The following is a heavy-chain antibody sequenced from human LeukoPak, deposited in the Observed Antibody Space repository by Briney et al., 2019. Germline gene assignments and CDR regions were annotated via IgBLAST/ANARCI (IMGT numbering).Heavy chain of an antibody. CDR2: IRFDGSNK. V-gene: IGHV3-30*02. Sequence: GGSLRISCAASGFTFRSYDMHWVRQAPGTGLEWVAFIRFDGSNKYYADSVKGRFTISRDNSKNTLYLQMNSLRAEDTAVYYCAKVGGIAVATYYYMDVRGKGTTVTVSS. J-gene: IGHJ6*03. CDR3: AKVGGIAVATYYYMDV. CDR1: GFTFRSYD. D-gene: IGHD6-19*01.